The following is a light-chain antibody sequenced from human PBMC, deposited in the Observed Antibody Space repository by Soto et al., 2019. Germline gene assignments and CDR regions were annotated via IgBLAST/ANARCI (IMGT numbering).Light chain of an antibody. CDR2: DAS. CDR1: QSVSSY. CDR3: QQRSIWPPIT. Sequence: EIVLTHSPATLSLSPCERATLSCSASQSVSSYLAWYQQKPGQAPRLLIYDASDRATGIPARFSGSGSGTDFTLTISSLQSEDFAVYFCQQRSIWPPITFGQGTRLEIK. J-gene: IGKJ5*01. V-gene: IGKV3-11*01.